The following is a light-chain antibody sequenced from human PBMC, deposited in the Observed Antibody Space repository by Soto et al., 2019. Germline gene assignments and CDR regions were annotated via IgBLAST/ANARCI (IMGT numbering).Light chain of an antibody. CDR2: LCS. CDR3: MQALQTPLT. CDR1: QSLLHSNGYNY. J-gene: IGKJ4*01. Sequence: DIVMTQSPLSLPVTPGEPASISCRSSQSLLHSNGYNYLDWYLQKPGQSPQLLIYLCSNRASGVPDRFSGSGSGTDFTLKISRVEAEDVGVYYCMQALQTPLTVGGGTKVEIK. V-gene: IGKV2-28*01.